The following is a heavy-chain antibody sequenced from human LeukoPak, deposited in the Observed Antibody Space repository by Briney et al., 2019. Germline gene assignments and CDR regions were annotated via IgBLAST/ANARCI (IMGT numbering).Heavy chain of an antibody. Sequence: PGGSLRLSCAASGFPFSSYSMNWVRQAPGKGLEWVSSISSSGDYISYADSVKGRFTISRDNSKNTLYLQMNSLRAEDTAVYYCARAAGQWLVLYFDYWGQGTLVTVSS. J-gene: IGHJ4*02. CDR2: ISSSGDYI. CDR3: ARAAGQWLVLYFDY. D-gene: IGHD6-19*01. V-gene: IGHV3-21*01. CDR1: GFPFSSYS.